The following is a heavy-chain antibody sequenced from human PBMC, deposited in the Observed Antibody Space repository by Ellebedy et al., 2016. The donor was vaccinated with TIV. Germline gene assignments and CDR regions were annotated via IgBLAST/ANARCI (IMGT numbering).Heavy chain of an antibody. J-gene: IGHJ3*02. V-gene: IGHV3-23*01. D-gene: IGHD6-19*01. Sequence: PGGSLRLSCVVSGSGLNNHIINWVRQAPGKGLEWVSVISGIDGSTYYSDSVKGRFFISLDHSKNTVFLQLNSLRDEDTAQYFCGREGHTSGRCGAYDIWGQGTMVTVAS. CDR2: ISGIDGST. CDR3: GREGHTSGRCGAYDI. CDR1: GSGLNNHI.